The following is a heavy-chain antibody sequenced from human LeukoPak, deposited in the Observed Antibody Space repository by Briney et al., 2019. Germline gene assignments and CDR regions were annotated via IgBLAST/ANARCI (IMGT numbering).Heavy chain of an antibody. CDR1: GGSICRVHYY. J-gene: IGHJ4*02. D-gene: IGHD5-18*01. CDR2: IYNSEST. CDR3: ARSRRRGRYGYGPLELPVSYFDY. V-gene: IGHV4-61*09. Sequence: SVTLSLTCTVSGGSICRVHYYWPWIRQAAGKGGGLIGHIYNSESTSYIQSRPSRVPISLNTSRTQFSLKLSCVTAADTAVYYCARSRRRGRYGYGPLELPVSYFDYWGQGTLVTVSS.